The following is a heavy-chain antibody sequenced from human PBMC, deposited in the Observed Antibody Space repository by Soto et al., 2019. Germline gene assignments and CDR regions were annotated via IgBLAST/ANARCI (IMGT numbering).Heavy chain of an antibody. V-gene: IGHV6-1*01. CDR1: GDSVSSNSAA. J-gene: IGHJ3*02. Sequence: PWQALSLTCAISGDSVSSNSAAWNWIRQSPSRGLEWLGRTYYRSKWYNDYAVSVKSRITINPDTSKNQFSLQLNSVTPEDTAVYHCARDPEYSSSSWDHAFDIWGQGTMVTVS. CDR3: ARDPEYSSSSWDHAFDI. CDR2: TYYRSKWYN. D-gene: IGHD6-6*01.